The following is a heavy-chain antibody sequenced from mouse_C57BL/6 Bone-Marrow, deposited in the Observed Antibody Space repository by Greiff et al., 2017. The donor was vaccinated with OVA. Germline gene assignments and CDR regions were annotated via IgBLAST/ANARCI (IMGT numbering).Heavy chain of an antibody. D-gene: IGHD1-1*01. Sequence: EVQLVESGPGLAKPSQTLSLTCSVTGYSITSDYWNWIRTFPGNKLEYMGYISYSGSTYYNPSLKSRISITRDTSKNQYYLQLNSVTTEDTATYDCARCNYYGLYAMDYWGQGTSVTVSS. V-gene: IGHV3-8*01. CDR1: GYSITSDY. J-gene: IGHJ4*01. CDR3: ARCNYYGLYAMDY. CDR2: ISYSGST.